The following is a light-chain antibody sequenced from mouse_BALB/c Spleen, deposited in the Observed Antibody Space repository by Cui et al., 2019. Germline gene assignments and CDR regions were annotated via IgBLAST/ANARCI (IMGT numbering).Light chain of an antibody. CDR1: SSVSY. Sequence: QIVLTQSPAIMSASLGEEITLPCSASSSVSYMHWYQQKSGTSPKLLIYSTSNLASRVPSRFSGSGSGTFYSLTISSVEAEDAADYYCHQWSSYPWTFGEGTKLEIK. V-gene: IGKV4-80*01. J-gene: IGKJ1*01. CDR2: STS. CDR3: HQWSSYPWT.